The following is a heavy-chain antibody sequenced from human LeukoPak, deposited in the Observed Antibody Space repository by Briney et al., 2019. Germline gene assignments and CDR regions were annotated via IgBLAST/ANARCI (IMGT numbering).Heavy chain of an antibody. J-gene: IGHJ3*02. CDR2: MYYSGST. Sequence: SETLSLTCTVSSGSISSKNYYWGWIRQPPGKGLEWIGNMYYSGSTYYNPSLKSRVTMSVDTSKNQFSLKLSSMTAADTAVYYCARLDWETNAFDIWGQGTMVTVSS. CDR1: SGSISSKNYY. V-gene: IGHV4-39*01. D-gene: IGHD3-9*01. CDR3: ARLDWETNAFDI.